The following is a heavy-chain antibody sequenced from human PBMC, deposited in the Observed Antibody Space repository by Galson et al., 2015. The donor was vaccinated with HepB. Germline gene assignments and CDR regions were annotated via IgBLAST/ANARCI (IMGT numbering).Heavy chain of an antibody. V-gene: IGHV3-30*03. CDR3: AREDNWNYWLY. CDR1: GFTFSNYG. D-gene: IGHD1-7*01. CDR2: ISNDGTDK. Sequence: SLRLSCAASGFTFSNYGLHWVRQGPGKGLEWVAIISNDGTDKKYADSVKGRFTISRDNSKNTLYLQLNSLRVEDTAVYYCAREDNWNYWLYWGQGTLVTVSS. J-gene: IGHJ4*02.